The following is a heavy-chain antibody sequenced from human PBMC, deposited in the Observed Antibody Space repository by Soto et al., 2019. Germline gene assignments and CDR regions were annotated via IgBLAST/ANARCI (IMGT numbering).Heavy chain of an antibody. J-gene: IGHJ4*02. V-gene: IGHV3-23*01. CDR1: GLTFRGDA. Sequence: GGDLRLSGVALGLTFRGDAISWVRQAPGKGLEWVASISGNGGKPYYGDSVKGRFTFSRDNSKKTLYLQMNSLRVEYTGAYYCAKAWTPRRAFEFWGQGAKVTVSS. CDR2: ISGNGGKP. D-gene: IGHD5-12*01. CDR3: AKAWTPRRAFEF.